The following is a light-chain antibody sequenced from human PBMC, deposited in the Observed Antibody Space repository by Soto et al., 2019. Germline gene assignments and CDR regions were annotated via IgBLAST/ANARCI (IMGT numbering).Light chain of an antibody. J-gene: IGKJ1*01. CDR3: QQYNSYS. CDR2: GAS. V-gene: IGKV3-20*01. CDR1: QSVSNNY. Sequence: EIVFTQSPGTLSLSPGERATLSCSASQSVSNNYLAWYQQKPGQAPRLLIYGASNRATGIPDRFSGSGSGTDFTLTISSLQPDDFATYYCQQYNSYSFGQGTKVDIK.